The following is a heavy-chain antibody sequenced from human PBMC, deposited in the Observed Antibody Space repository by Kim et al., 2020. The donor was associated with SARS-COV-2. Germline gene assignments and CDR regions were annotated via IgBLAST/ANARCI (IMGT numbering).Heavy chain of an antibody. CDR2: FDPKDGET. CDR1: GYTLTELS. D-gene: IGHD3-16*01. V-gene: IGHV1-24*01. CDR3: AADPFGGVPPTHYYGMDV. Sequence: ASVKVSCKVSGYTLTELSMHWVRQAPGKGLEWMGGFDPKDGETIYAQKFQGRVTMTEDTSTDTAYMELSSLRSEDTAVYYCAADPFGGVPPTHYYGMDVWGQGTTVTVSS. J-gene: IGHJ6*02.